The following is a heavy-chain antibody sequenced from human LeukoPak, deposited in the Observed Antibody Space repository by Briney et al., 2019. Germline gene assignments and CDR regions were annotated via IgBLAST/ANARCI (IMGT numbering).Heavy chain of an antibody. J-gene: IGHJ6*02. CDR1: GFTFSSYS. V-gene: IGHV3-48*04. CDR2: ISSSSSTI. Sequence: GGSLRLSCAASGFTFSSYSMNWVRQAPGKGLEWVSYISSSSSTIYYADSVKGRFTISRDNAKNSLYLQMNSLRAEDTAVYYCARDDIVVVVAAQGDYYYYGIDVWGQGTTVTVSS. CDR3: ARDDIVVVVAAQGDYYYYGIDV. D-gene: IGHD2-15*01.